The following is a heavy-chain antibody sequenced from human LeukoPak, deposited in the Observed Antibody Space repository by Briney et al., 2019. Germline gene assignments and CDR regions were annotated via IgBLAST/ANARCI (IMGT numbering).Heavy chain of an antibody. CDR3: ALSVSTRIAVAGTFDY. D-gene: IGHD6-19*01. V-gene: IGHV1-46*01. J-gene: IGHJ4*02. Sequence: ASVKVSCKASGYTFTSYYMHWVRQAPGQGLEWMGIINPSGGSTSYAQKFQGRATMTRDTSTSTVYMELSSLRSEDTAVYYCALSVSTRIAVAGTFDYWGQGTLVTVSS. CDR2: INPSGGST. CDR1: GYTFTSYY.